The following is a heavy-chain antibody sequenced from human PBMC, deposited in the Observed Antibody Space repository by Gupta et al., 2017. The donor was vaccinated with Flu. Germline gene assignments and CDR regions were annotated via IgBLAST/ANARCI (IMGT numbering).Heavy chain of an antibody. CDR2: ISGSGDTT. V-gene: IGHV3-23*01. J-gene: IGHJ4*02. Sequence: MNWVRRAPGKGLEWVSGISGSGDTTYYADSVKGRFTISRDNSKNTLYLQMNRLRAEDTAIYYCAKCPYDASTYVSPAIDYWGQGSLVTVSS. D-gene: IGHD3-22*01. CDR3: AKCPYDASTYVSPAIDY.